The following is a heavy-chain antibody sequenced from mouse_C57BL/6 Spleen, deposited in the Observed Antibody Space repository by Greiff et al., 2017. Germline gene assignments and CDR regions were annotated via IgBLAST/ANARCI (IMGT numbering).Heavy chain of an antibody. CDR2: LNPGSGGT. Sequence: QVQLQQSGAELVRPGTSVKVSCKASGYAFTNYLIEWVKQRPGQGLEWIGVLNPGSGGTNYNEKFKGKATLTADKSSSTAYMQLSSLTSEDSAVYFCAREGAQATSFAYWGQGTLVTVSA. V-gene: IGHV1-54*01. CDR1: GYAFTNYL. D-gene: IGHD3-2*02. J-gene: IGHJ3*01. CDR3: AREGAQATSFAY.